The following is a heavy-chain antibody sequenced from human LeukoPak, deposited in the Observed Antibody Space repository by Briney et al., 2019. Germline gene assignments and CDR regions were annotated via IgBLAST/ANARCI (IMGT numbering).Heavy chain of an antibody. Sequence: GGSLRLSCAASGFTFNDYAMHWVRQAPGRGLEWVSLISWDSGNTYYADSVKGRFTISRDNSKNSLSLQMNSLGAEDTALYYCAKGPGAAVGKRYIQHWGQGTLITVSS. CDR3: AKGPGAAVGKRYIQH. V-gene: IGHV3-43D*03. CDR1: GFTFNDYA. J-gene: IGHJ1*01. CDR2: ISWDSGNT. D-gene: IGHD6-13*01.